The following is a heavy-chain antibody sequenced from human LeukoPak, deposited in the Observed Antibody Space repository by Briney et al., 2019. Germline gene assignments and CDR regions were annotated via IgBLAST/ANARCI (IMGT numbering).Heavy chain of an antibody. CDR1: GYTFTSYD. CDR3: ATSGGEMATIEGFDY. V-gene: IGHV1-8*01. D-gene: IGHD5-24*01. Sequence: ASVKVSCKASGYTFTSYDINWVRQATGQGLEWMGWMNPNSGNTGYAQKFQGRVTTTRNTSISTAYMELSSLRSEDTAVYYCATSGGEMATIEGFDYWGQGTLVTVSS. CDR2: MNPNSGNT. J-gene: IGHJ4*02.